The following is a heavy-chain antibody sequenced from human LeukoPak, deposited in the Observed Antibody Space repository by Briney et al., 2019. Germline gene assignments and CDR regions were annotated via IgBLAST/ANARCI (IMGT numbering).Heavy chain of an antibody. CDR2: IKSKTDGGTT. V-gene: IGHV3-15*01. D-gene: IGHD3-22*01. Sequence: GGSLRLSCAASGFTFSNAWMSWVRQAPGKGLEWVGRIKSKTDGGTTDYAAPVKGRFTISRDDSKNTLYLQMNSLKTEDTAVYYCTTDIPITMIVVVDNEGWFDPWGQGTLVTVSS. CDR1: GFTFSNAW. CDR3: TTDIPITMIVVVDNEGWFDP. J-gene: IGHJ5*02.